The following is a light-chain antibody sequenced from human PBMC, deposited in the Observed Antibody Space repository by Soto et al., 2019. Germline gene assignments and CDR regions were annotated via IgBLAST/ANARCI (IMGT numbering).Light chain of an antibody. V-gene: IGLV2-23*02. CDR1: SSVVGSYNL. CDR2: EVS. CDR3: CSYAGSRPYV. Sequence: QSALTQPASVSGSPGQSITISCTGTSSVVGSYNLVSWYQQHPGKAPKLMIYEVSKRPSGVSNRFSGSKSGNTASLTISGLQAEDEADYYCCSYAGSRPYVFGTGTKVTVL. J-gene: IGLJ1*01.